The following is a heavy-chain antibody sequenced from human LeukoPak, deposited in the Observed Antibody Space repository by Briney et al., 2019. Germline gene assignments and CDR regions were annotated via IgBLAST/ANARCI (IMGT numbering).Heavy chain of an antibody. D-gene: IGHD2-2*01. Sequence: SETLSLTCTVSGGYINSGDYCWSWVRQPPGKGLEWIGSFYYSGNTYYNPSLKSRVTVSVDTSKNLFSLNLSSVTAADTAVYYCARISIAVVPAYFDYWGQGTLVTVSS. CDR1: GGYINSGDYC. CDR3: ARISIAVVPAYFDY. J-gene: IGHJ4*02. V-gene: IGHV4-39*01. CDR2: FYYSGNT.